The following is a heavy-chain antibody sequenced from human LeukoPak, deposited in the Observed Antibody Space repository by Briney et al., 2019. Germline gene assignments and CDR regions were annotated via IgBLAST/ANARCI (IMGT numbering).Heavy chain of an antibody. CDR1: GGTFSSSA. CDR3: ASGGYCSGGSCYGFDY. J-gene: IGHJ4*02. V-gene: IGHV1-69*01. D-gene: IGHD2-15*01. CDR2: IIPIFNTP. Sequence: SVKVSCKASGGTFSSSAISWVRQAPGQGLERMGGIIPIFNTPNYAQKFQGRVTITADESTSTAYMELSSLRTEDTAVYYCASGGYCSGGSCYGFDYWDRGTLVTVSS.